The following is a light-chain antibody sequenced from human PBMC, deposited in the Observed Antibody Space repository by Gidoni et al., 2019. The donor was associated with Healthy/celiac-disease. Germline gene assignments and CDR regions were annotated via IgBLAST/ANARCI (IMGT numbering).Light chain of an antibody. V-gene: IGLV3-21*04. CDR3: QVWDSSSDLVV. CDR1: NIGSKS. Sequence: SYVLTQPPSVSVAPGKTARITCGGNNIGSKSVHWYQQKPGQAPVLVIYYDSDRPSGTPERFSGSNSGNTATLTISRVEAGDEADYYCQVWDSSSDLVVFGGGTKLTVL. CDR2: YDS. J-gene: IGLJ2*01.